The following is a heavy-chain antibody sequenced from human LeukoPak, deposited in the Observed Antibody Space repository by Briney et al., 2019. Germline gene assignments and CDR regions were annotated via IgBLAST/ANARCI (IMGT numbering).Heavy chain of an antibody. CDR3: ARHLLTQIAAAGVYMDV. Sequence: SETLSLTCTFPRVSVNYYYWSWIRQPPGKGLEWIGYVSYTGSTDYNPSLKSRVTMSVDTSKNQFSLKLSSVTAADTAVYYCARHLLTQIAAAGVYMDVWGKGTAVTVSS. CDR2: VSYTGST. CDR1: RVSVNYYY. V-gene: IGHV4-59*04. D-gene: IGHD6-13*01. J-gene: IGHJ6*03.